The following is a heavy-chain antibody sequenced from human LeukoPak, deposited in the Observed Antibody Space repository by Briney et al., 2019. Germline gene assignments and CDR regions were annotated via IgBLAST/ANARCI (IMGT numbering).Heavy chain of an antibody. V-gene: IGHV1-24*01. D-gene: IGHD4-17*01. J-gene: IGHJ4*02. CDR2: FDPEDGET. CDR1: GYTLTELS. Sequence: ASVKVSCKVSGYTLTELSMHWVRQAPGKGLEWMGGFDPEDGETIYVQKFQGRVTMTEDTSTDTAYMELSSLRSEDTAVYYCATRHSVQKVFDYWGQGTLVTVSS. CDR3: ATRHSVQKVFDY.